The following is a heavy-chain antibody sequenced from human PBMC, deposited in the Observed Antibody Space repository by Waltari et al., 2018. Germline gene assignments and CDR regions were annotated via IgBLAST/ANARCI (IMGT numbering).Heavy chain of an antibody. Sequence: EVQLVESGGGLVQPGGSLSLPFAAFGITFRKYWMNWVRRAPGKGLEWVANINQDGSEKHYVDSVKGRFTISRDNAKNSLYLQMNSLRAEDTAVYYCASRYCSISRCYASSWNSFDYWGQGTLVAVAS. CDR3: ASRYCSISRCYASSWNSFDY. CDR1: GITFRKYW. V-gene: IGHV3-7*03. D-gene: IGHD2-2*01. CDR2: INQDGSEK. J-gene: IGHJ4*02.